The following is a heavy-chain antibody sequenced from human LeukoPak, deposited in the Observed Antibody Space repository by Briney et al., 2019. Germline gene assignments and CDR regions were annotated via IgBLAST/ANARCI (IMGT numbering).Heavy chain of an antibody. Sequence: GASVKVSCKAPGYTFTSYYIHLVRQAPGQGLEWMGVINPTGGSTNYAQKFQGRVTMTRDTSTSTVYMELSSLISEDTAVYYCARTHDYVSSGLDYWGQGTLVTVSS. CDR2: INPTGGST. CDR1: GYTFTSYY. D-gene: IGHD3-22*01. V-gene: IGHV1-46*01. J-gene: IGHJ4*02. CDR3: ARTHDYVSSGLDY.